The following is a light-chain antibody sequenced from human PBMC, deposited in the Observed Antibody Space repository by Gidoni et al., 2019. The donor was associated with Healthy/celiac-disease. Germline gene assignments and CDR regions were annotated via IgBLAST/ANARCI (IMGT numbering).Light chain of an antibody. CDR3: QQYNSYLAS. CDR2: DSS. J-gene: IGKJ1*01. V-gene: IGKV1-5*01. CDR1: QSISSW. Sequence: DIQMTQSPSTLSASVGDRVTITCRASQSISSWLAWYQQKPGKAPKLLIYDSSRLESGVPSRFSGSGSGTEFTLTISSLQPDDFATYYCQQYNSYLASFGQGTKVEIK.